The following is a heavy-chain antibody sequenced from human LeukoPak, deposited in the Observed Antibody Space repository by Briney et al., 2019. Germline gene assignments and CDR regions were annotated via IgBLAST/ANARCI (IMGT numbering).Heavy chain of an antibody. CDR2: IYNSGST. D-gene: IGHD3-10*01. Sequence: AGGSLRLSCAASGFTVSSNYMSWVRQAPGKGLEWVSVIYNSGSTDYADSVKGRFTISRDNSKNTLYLQMNSLRAEDTAVYYCAKDAVAPGSSGDYFDSWGLGTLVTVSS. J-gene: IGHJ4*02. V-gene: IGHV3-53*01. CDR1: GFTVSSNY. CDR3: AKDAVAPGSSGDYFDS.